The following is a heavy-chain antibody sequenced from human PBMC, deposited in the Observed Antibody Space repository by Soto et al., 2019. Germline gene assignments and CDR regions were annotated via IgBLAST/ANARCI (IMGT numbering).Heavy chain of an antibody. V-gene: IGHV1-69*01. Sequence: QVQLEQSGAELKMPGSSVKVSCRASGGTFGNLAISWVRQAPGQGPEWVAGIIPIYGTSNAADDFRGRITLNADESTATAYMELSSLKSEDTAVYYCATETRDCYNYWYFDLLGRGTQVTVSS. CDR2: IIPIYGTS. D-gene: IGHD2-21*02. J-gene: IGHJ2*01. CDR3: ATETRDCYNYWYFDL. CDR1: GGTFGNLA.